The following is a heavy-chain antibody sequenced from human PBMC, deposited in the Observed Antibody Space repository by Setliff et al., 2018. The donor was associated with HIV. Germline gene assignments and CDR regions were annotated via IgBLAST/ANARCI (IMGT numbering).Heavy chain of an antibody. J-gene: IGHJ4*02. CDR2: IYYSGST. CDR1: DGSFSSDY. V-gene: IGHV4-59*12. CDR3: AREPDY. Sequence: SETLSLTCTVSDGSFSSDYWTWIRQTPGKGLEWIGYIYYSGSTKYTPSLTSRVTISVDTSKNQFSLRLTSVTAADTAVYYCAREPDYWGQGILVTVSS.